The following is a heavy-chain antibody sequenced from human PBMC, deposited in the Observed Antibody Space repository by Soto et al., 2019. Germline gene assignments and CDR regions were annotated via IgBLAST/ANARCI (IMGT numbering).Heavy chain of an antibody. J-gene: IGHJ5*02. V-gene: IGHV1-24*01. Sequence: ASVKVSCKVSGYTLTELSMHWVRQAPGKGLEWMGGFDPEDGETIYAQKFQGRVTMTEDTSTDTAYMELSSLRSEDTAVYYCATASIVVGDNWFDPWGQGTLVTVSS. CDR2: FDPEDGET. CDR3: ATASIVVGDNWFDP. D-gene: IGHD3-22*01. CDR1: GYTLTELS.